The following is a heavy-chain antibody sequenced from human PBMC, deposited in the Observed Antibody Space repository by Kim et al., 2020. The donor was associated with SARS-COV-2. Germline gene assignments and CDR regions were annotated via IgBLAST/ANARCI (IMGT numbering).Heavy chain of an antibody. Sequence: ASVKVSCKVSGYTLTELSMHWVRQAPGKGLEWMGGFDPEDGETIYAQKFQGRVTMTEDTSTDTAYMELSSLRSEDTAVYYCATEGPRGFGELLDFDYWGQGTLVTVSS. J-gene: IGHJ4*02. CDR1: GYTLTELS. CDR2: FDPEDGET. V-gene: IGHV1-24*01. D-gene: IGHD3-10*01. CDR3: ATEGPRGFGELLDFDY.